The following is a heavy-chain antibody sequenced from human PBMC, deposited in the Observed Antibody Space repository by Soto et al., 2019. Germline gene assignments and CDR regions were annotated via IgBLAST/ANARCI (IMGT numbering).Heavy chain of an antibody. D-gene: IGHD3-10*01. V-gene: IGHV1-18*04. Sequence: ASVKVSCKASGYTFTSYGISWVRQAPGQGLEWMGWISAYNGNTNYAQKLQGRVTMTTDTSTSTAYMELRSLRSDDTAVYYCARDMNSGSYYNLNWSDPWGQGTLVTVSS. CDR3: ARDMNSGSYYNLNWSDP. CDR2: ISAYNGNT. J-gene: IGHJ5*02. CDR1: GYTFTSYG.